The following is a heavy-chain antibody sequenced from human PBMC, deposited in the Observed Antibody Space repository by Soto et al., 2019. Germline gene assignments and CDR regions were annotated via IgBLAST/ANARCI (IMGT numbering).Heavy chain of an antibody. D-gene: IGHD6-19*01. CDR2: INPNSGGT. CDR1: GYTFTGYY. Sequence: GASVKVSCKASGYTFTGYYMHWVRQAPGQGLEWMGWINPNSGGTNYAQKFQGRVTMTRDTSISTAYMELSRLRSDDTAVYYCARDDLIAVAGTYYYYYGMDVWGQGTTVTVSS. J-gene: IGHJ6*02. CDR3: ARDDLIAVAGTYYYYYGMDV. V-gene: IGHV1-2*02.